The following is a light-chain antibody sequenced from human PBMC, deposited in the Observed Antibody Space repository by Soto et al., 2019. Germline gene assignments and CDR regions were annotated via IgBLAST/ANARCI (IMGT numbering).Light chain of an antibody. CDR2: DAS. CDR3: QQYGNSSYT. Sequence: EIVLTQSPGTLSLSPGERATLSCRASQSISSSYLTWYQHKPGQAPRLLIYDASSRATGIPDRFSGSGSGTDFTLTISRLEPEDFAVYYCQQYGNSSYTFGQGTQLEIK. CDR1: QSISSSY. J-gene: IGKJ2*01. V-gene: IGKV3-20*01.